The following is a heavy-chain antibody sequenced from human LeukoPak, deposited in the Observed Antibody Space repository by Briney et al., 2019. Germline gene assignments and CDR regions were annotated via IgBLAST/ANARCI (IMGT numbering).Heavy chain of an antibody. CDR1: GGSFSGYY. CDR3: ARHVAPDMDYFDY. V-gene: IGHV4-34*01. J-gene: IGHJ4*02. Sequence: SETLSLTCAVYGGSFSGYYWSWIRQPPGKGLEWIGEINHSGSTNYNPSLKGRVTISVDTSKNQFSLKLNSVTAADTAVYHCARHVAPDMDYFDYWGQGTLVTVFS. CDR2: INHSGST. D-gene: IGHD2-15*01.